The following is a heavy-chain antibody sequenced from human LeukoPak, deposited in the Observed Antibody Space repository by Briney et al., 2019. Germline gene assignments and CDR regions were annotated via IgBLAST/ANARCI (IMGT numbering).Heavy chain of an antibody. J-gene: IGHJ6*03. V-gene: IGHV4-39*01. CDR3: ARAWGDYFYYMDI. D-gene: IGHD3-16*01. CDR1: GGSIRRTSYY. CDR2: IYYSGTT. Sequence: SETLSLTSTVSGGSIRRTSYYWGWVRQPAGKGLEWIASIYYSGTTYYNSSLKSRVTISLDTAMNQFSLRLSAVTAADTAVYYCARAWGDYFYYMDIWGKGTTVTVSS.